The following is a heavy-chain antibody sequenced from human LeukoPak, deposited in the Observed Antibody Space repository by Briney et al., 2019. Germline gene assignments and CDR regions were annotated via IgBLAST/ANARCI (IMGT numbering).Heavy chain of an antibody. CDR2: IGTAGDT. CDR3: ARSEGPFDAFDI. J-gene: IGHJ3*02. CDR1: GFTFSSYD. Sequence: PGGSLRLSCAASGFTFSSYDMHWVRQATGKGLEWVSAIGTAGDTYYPGSVKGRFTISRENAKNSLYLQMNSLRAEDTAVYYCARSEGPFDAFDIWGQGTMVTVSS. V-gene: IGHV3-13*01.